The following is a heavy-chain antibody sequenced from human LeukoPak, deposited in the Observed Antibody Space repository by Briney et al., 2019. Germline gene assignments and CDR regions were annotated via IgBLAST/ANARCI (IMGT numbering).Heavy chain of an antibody. CDR2: ISSGSSTI. Sequence: GGSLRLSCAASGFTFSTFDMNWVRQAPGKGLEWVSYISSGSSTIYYADSVKGRFTISRDNAKNSLYLQMNSLRAEDTAVYYCAKDYGYDGSYYDYWGQGTLVTVSS. CDR3: AKDYGYDGSYYDY. D-gene: IGHD1-26*01. CDR1: GFTFSTFD. V-gene: IGHV3-48*01. J-gene: IGHJ4*02.